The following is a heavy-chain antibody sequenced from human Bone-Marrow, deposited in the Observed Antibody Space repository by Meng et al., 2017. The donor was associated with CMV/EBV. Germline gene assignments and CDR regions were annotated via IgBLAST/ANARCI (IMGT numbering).Heavy chain of an antibody. CDR3: ARGGWFDP. Sequence: RLQESGPGLVKSSETLSLTCTVSGGSISSSSYYWGWIRQPPGKGLEWIGSIYYSGSTYYNPSLKSRVTISVDTSKNQFSLKLSSVTAADTAVYYCARGGWFDPWGQGTLVTVSS. CDR1: GGSISSSSYY. V-gene: IGHV4-39*07. CDR2: IYYSGST. J-gene: IGHJ5*02.